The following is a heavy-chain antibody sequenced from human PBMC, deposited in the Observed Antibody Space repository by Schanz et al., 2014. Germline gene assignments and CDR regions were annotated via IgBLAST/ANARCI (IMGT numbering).Heavy chain of an antibody. CDR1: GYTFTSHG. Sequence: QVQLVQSGAEVKKPGASVKVSCKASGYTFTSHGISWVRQAPGQGLEWMGWITAYNGDTNYALKLQGRVTMTIDPYTSTAYMELRSLRSDDTAVFYCARGGYSYALSAFDIWGQGTMVTVSS. CDR2: ITAYNGDT. D-gene: IGHD5-18*01. CDR3: ARGGYSYALSAFDI. V-gene: IGHV1-18*01. J-gene: IGHJ3*02.